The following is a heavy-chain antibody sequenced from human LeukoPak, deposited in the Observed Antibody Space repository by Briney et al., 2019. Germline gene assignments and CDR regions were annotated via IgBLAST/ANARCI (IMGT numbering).Heavy chain of an antibody. CDR1: GDSVSSNSAA. Sequence: SQTLSLTCAISGDSVSSNSAAWSWIRQSPSRGLEWLGRTYYRSKWYNDYEVSVKSRITINPDTSKNHFSLQLNSVTPEDTAVYYCSRARRPDERFGDGFFFGAGYYFDYWGQGTLVTVSS. CDR3: SRARRPDERFGDGFFFGAGYYFDY. CDR2: TYYRSKWYN. J-gene: IGHJ4*02. V-gene: IGHV6-1*01. D-gene: IGHD3-10*01.